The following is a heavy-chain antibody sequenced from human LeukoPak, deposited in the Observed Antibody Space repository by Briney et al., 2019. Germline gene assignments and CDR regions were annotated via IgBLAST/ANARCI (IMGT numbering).Heavy chain of an antibody. V-gene: IGHV3-30*18. J-gene: IGHJ4*02. CDR2: ISYDGSNK. D-gene: IGHD3-10*01. CDR1: GFTFSSYG. CDR3: AKLVGEGFDY. Sequence: GGSLRLSCAASGFTFSSYGMNWVRQAPGKGLEWVAVISYDGSNKYYADSVKGRFTISRDNSKNTLYLQMNSRRAEATAVYYCAKLVGEGFDYWGQGTLVTVSA.